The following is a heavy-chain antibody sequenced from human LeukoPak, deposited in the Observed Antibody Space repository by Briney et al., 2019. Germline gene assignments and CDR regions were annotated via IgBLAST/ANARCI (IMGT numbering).Heavy chain of an antibody. CDR3: ARGYCSGGSCYIFDY. Sequence: SETLSLTCTVSGGSISGYYWSWIRQPAGKGLEWIGRIYTSGSTNYNPSLKSRVTMSVDTSKNQFSLKLTSVAATDTAVYYCARGYCSGGSCYIFDYWGQGSLVTVSS. J-gene: IGHJ4*02. D-gene: IGHD2-15*01. CDR1: GGSISGYY. V-gene: IGHV4-4*07. CDR2: IYTSGST.